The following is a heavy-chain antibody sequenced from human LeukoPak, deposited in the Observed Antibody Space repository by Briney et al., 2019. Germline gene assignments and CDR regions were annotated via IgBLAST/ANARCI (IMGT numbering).Heavy chain of an antibody. J-gene: IGHJ5*02. CDR1: GFTFSSNY. CDR3: ARARTVTTISWFDP. V-gene: IGHV3-66*01. CDR2: IYSGGST. Sequence: PGGSLRLPCAASGFTFSSNYMSWVRQAPGKGLEWVSVIYSGGSTYYADSVKGRFTISRDNSKNTLYLQMNSLRAEDTAVYYCARARTVTTISWFDPWGQGTLVTVSS. D-gene: IGHD4-4*01.